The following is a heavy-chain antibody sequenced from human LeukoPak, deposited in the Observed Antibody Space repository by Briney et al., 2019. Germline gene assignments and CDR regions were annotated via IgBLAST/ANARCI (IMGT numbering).Heavy chain of an antibody. CDR2: INPNSGGT. D-gene: IGHD6-13*01. CDR3: ARDPTTRSSSWYKNWFDP. V-gene: IGHV1-2*02. J-gene: IGHJ5*02. Sequence: ASVKVPCKASGYTFTGYYMHWVRQAPGQGLEWMGWINPNSGGTNYAQKFQGRVTMTRDTSISTAYMELSRLRSDDTAVYYCARDPTTRSSSWYKNWFDPWGQGTLVTVSS. CDR1: GYTFTGYY.